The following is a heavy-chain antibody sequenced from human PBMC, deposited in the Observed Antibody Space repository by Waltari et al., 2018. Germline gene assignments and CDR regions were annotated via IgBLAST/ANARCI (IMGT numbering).Heavy chain of an antibody. V-gene: IGHV4-38-2*01. Sequence: QVQLQESGPGLVKPSETLSLTCAVSGYSISSGYYWGWIRQPPGKGLEWIGSIHHSGSTYDNPSLKGRVTISVDTSKIQFSLELSSVTAADTAVYYCASDYGDYLDYWGQGTLVTVSS. CDR2: IHHSGST. D-gene: IGHD4-17*01. J-gene: IGHJ4*02. CDR1: GYSISSGYY. CDR3: ASDYGDYLDY.